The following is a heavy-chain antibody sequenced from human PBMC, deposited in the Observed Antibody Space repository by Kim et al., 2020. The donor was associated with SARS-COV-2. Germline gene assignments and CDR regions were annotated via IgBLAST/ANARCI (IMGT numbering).Heavy chain of an antibody. CDR2: TI. V-gene: IGHV3-48*03. Sequence: TIYYADAVKGRFTISRDNAKNSLYLQMNSLRAEDTAVYYCAGGSYFWFDPWGQGTLVTVSS. D-gene: IGHD1-26*01. CDR3: AGGSYFWFDP. J-gene: IGHJ5*02.